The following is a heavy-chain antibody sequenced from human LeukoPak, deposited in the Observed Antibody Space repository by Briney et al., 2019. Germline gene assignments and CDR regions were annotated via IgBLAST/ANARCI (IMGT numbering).Heavy chain of an antibody. J-gene: IGHJ4*02. Sequence: GGSLRLSCTASGFTFGDYAMSWFRQAPGKGLEWVGFIRSKAYGGTTEYAASVKGRFTISRDTSKNTLYLQMNSLRAEDTAVYYCARGLTTHDYWGQGTLVTVSS. V-gene: IGHV3-49*03. D-gene: IGHD4-17*01. CDR2: IRSKAYGGTT. CDR3: ARGLTTHDY. CDR1: GFTFGDYA.